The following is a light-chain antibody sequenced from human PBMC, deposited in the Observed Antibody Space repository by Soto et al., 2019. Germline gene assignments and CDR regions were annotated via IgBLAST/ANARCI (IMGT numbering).Light chain of an antibody. J-gene: IGKJ1*01. Sequence: EIVMTQSPATLSVSPGERATLSCRASQSVGSNLAWYQQKPGQAPRLLIYAASTRATGIPARFSGSGSGTEFTLTITSLQSEYFAVYYCQQDNNWPRTFGQGTKVEIK. CDR3: QQDNNWPRT. CDR2: AAS. V-gene: IGKV3-15*01. CDR1: QSVGSN.